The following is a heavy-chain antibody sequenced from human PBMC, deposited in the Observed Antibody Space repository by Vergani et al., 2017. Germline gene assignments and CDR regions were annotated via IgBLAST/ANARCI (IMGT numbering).Heavy chain of an antibody. V-gene: IGHV1-24*01. CDR2: FDPEDGET. D-gene: IGHD3-22*01. J-gene: IGHJ4*02. CDR3: ARVGDSSGYYDY. Sequence: QVQLVQSGAEVKKPGASVKVSCKVSGYTLTELSMHWVRQAPGKGLEWMGGFDPEDGETIYAQKFQGRVTMTRDTSTSTVYMELSSLRSEDTAVYYCARVGDSSGYYDYWGQGTLVTVSS. CDR1: GYTLTELS.